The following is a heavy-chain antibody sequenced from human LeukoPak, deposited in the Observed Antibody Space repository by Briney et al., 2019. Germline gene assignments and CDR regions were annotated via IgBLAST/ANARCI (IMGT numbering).Heavy chain of an antibody. CDR1: GGSISSSSYY. V-gene: IGHV4-39*07. Sequence: PSETLSLTCTVSGGSISSSSYYWSWIRQPPGKGLEWIGEINHSGSTNYNPSLKSRVTISVDTSKNQFSLKLSSVTAADTAVYYCARRYYGSGSSYWGQGTLVTVSS. CDR2: INHSGST. D-gene: IGHD3-10*01. J-gene: IGHJ4*02. CDR3: ARRYYGSGSSY.